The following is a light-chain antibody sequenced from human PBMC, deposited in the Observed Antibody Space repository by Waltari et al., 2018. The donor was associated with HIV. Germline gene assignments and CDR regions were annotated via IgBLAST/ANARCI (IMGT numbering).Light chain of an antibody. J-gene: IGLJ1*01. V-gene: IGLV1-44*01. CDR1: SSNIGSNT. CDR2: SNN. Sequence: QSVLTQPPSASGTPGQRVPLSCSGSSSNIGSNTVNWYQQFPGMAPKLLIYSNNQRPSGVPDRFSGSKSGTSASLAISGLQSEDEGDYYCAAWDDSLNGYYVFGTGTKVTVL. CDR3: AAWDDSLNGYYV.